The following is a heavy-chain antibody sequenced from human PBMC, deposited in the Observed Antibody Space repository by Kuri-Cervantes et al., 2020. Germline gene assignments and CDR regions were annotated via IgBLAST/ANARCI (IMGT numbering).Heavy chain of an antibody. V-gene: IGHV1-24*01. J-gene: IGHJ1*01. Sequence: ASVKVSCKVSGYTLTELSMHWVRQAPGKGLEWMGGFDPEDGETIYAQKFQGRVTMTEDTSTDTAYVELSSLRSEDTAVYYCASQMPDYIWGSYRYTEYFQHWGQGTLVTVSS. D-gene: IGHD3-16*02. CDR2: FDPEDGET. CDR1: GYTLTELS. CDR3: ASQMPDYIWGSYRYTEYFQH.